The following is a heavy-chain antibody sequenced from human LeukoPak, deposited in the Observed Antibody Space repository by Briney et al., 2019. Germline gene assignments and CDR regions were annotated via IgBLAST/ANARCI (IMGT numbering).Heavy chain of an antibody. J-gene: IGHJ6*02. D-gene: IGHD4-17*01. CDR1: GYSLTSYW. V-gene: IGHV5-51*01. Sequence: GESLKISCKGSGYSLTSYWIGWVRQMPGKGLEWMGIIYPGDSDTRYSPSFQGQVTISADKSISTAYLQWSSLKASDTAMYYCARLTGDYPYYYYYGMDVWGQGTTVTVSS. CDR3: ARLTGDYPYYYYYGMDV. CDR2: IYPGDSDT.